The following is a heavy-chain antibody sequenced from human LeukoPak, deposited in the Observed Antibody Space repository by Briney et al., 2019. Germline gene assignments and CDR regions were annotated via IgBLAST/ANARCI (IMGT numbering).Heavy chain of an antibody. CDR1: GIAVSSNY. V-gene: IGHV3-53*01. Sequence: GGSLRLSCAASGIAVSSNYMSWVRQAPGKGLEWVSVIYSGGSTEYADSVKGRFTISRDNSKNTVYLEMNSLRAEDTAVYYCAKDASRGAVAGQFDYWGQGTLVTVSS. D-gene: IGHD6-19*01. J-gene: IGHJ4*02. CDR2: IYSGGST. CDR3: AKDASRGAVAGQFDY.